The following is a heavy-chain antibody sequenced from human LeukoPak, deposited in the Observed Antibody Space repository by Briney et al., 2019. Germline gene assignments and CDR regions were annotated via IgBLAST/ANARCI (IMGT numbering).Heavy chain of an antibody. D-gene: IGHD6-19*01. Sequence: GGSLRLSCAVSGFTISRYPMYWVRQAPGKGLEWVAVISYDGSNKYCADSVKGRFTISRDISKNTVYLQMNSLRPDDTAVYYCARDLEAVATGGLDYWGQGTLLTVSS. CDR3: ARDLEAVATGGLDY. CDR1: GFTISRYP. CDR2: ISYDGSNK. V-gene: IGHV3-30-3*01. J-gene: IGHJ4*02.